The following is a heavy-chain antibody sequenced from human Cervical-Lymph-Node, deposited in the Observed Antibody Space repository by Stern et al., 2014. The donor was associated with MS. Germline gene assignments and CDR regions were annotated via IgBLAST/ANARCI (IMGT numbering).Heavy chain of an antibody. J-gene: IGHJ4*02. CDR2: ISYDGNHK. D-gene: IGHD2-8*01. CDR3: ARDYEDTSMLFDH. Sequence: VQLVESGGAVVQPGRSLRLSCAASGFTFSSYGMHWVRQAPGKGLEWVTVISYDGNHKYYAASVKGRFTISRDNSKNTLHLQMNSVTPDDTAIYYCARDYEDTSMLFDHWGQGTLATVSS. CDR1: GFTFSSYG. V-gene: IGHV3-30*03.